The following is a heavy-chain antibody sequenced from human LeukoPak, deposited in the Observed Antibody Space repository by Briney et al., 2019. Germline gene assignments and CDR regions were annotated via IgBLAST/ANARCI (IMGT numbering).Heavy chain of an antibody. Sequence: HPGGSLRLSCAASGFTFSSYGMHWVRQAPAKGLEWVAVIWYDGSNKYYADSVKGRFTISRDNSKNTLYLQMNSLRAEDTAVYYCARDRELQTNLRGTFDYWGQGTLVTVSS. J-gene: IGHJ4*02. D-gene: IGHD1-7*01. CDR1: GFTFSSYG. CDR2: IWYDGSNK. CDR3: ARDRELQTNLRGTFDY. V-gene: IGHV3-33*01.